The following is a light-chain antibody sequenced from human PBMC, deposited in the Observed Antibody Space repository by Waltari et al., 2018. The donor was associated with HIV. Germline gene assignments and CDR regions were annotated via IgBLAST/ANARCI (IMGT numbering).Light chain of an antibody. CDR2: DVS. CDR1: SSDIGAYNY. J-gene: IGLJ2*01. Sequence: QSALTQPPSASGSPGQSVTISCTGTSSDIGAYNYVSWFQQHPGKAPKLMIFDVSKRPSGVPDRFSCSKSGNPASLTVSGLQAEDEADYYCAAHAGSKDVFGGGTKLTVL. CDR3: AAHAGSKDV. V-gene: IGLV2-8*01.